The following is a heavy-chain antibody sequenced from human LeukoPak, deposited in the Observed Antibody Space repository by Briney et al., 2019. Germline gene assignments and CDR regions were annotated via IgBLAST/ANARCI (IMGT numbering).Heavy chain of an antibody. CDR3: ARGLSGTVARRPDY. V-gene: IGHV4-34*01. CDR1: GGSFSGYY. CDR2: INHSGST. Sequence: SEALSLTCAVYGGSFSGYYWSWIRQPPGKGLEWIGEINHSGSTNYNPSLKSRVTISVDTSKNQFSLKVRSVTAADTAVYYCARGLSGTVARRPDYGGQGTLVTVSS. D-gene: IGHD4-23*01. J-gene: IGHJ4*02.